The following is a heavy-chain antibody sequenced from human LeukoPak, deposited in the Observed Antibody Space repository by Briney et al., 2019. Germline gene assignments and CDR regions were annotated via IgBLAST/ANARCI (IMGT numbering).Heavy chain of an antibody. D-gene: IGHD3-10*01. J-gene: IGHJ5*02. Sequence: PSQTLSLTCTVSGGSISSGSYYWTWIRQPAGKGLEWIGRIYTSGSTNYSPSLESRVTISLDTSNNQFSLKLSSVTAADTAVYYCARGGGEFNWLDPWGRGTLVTVSS. CDR1: GGSISSGSYY. CDR2: IYTSGST. V-gene: IGHV4-61*02. CDR3: ARGGGEFNWLDP.